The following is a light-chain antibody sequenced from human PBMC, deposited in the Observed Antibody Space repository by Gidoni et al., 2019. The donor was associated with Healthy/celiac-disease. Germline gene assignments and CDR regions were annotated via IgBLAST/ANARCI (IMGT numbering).Light chain of an antibody. CDR3: QQLNSYPWT. J-gene: IGKJ1*01. CDR1: QGISSY. Sequence: DIQLTQSPSFLSASVGDRVTITCRASQGISSYLAWYQQQPGKAPKLLSYAASTLQSGVPSRFSGSGSGTEFTLTISSLQPEDFATYYCQQLNSYPWTFGQGTKVEIK. V-gene: IGKV1-9*01. CDR2: AAS.